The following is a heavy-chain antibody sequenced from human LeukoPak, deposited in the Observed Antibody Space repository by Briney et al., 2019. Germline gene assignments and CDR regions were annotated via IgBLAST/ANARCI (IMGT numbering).Heavy chain of an antibody. V-gene: IGHV3-23*01. J-gene: IGHJ4*02. CDR3: AKDYPECTGTSCSGEAFFDY. CDR2: ITSGHST. Sequence: GGSLRLSCAASRFTFSNYAMSWVRQAAGKGLEWVSGITSGHSTFYADSVKGRFTISRDNSKNTVYLQMNSLRAEDTAVYYCAKDYPECTGTSCSGEAFFDYWGPGTLVTVSS. D-gene: IGHD2-2*01. CDR1: RFTFSNYA.